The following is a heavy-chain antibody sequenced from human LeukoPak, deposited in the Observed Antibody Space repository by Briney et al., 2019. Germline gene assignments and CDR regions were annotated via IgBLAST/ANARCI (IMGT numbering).Heavy chain of an antibody. CDR1: GGSFSGYY. J-gene: IGHJ6*04. CDR2: INHSGST. D-gene: IGHD5-12*01. CDR3: ARGRRYSGYGV. Sequence: SETLSLTCAVYGGSFSGYYWSWIRQPPGKGLEWIGEINHSGSTNYNPSLKSRVTISVDTSKNQFSLKLSSVTAADTAVYYCARGRRYSGYGVWGKGTTVTVSS. V-gene: IGHV4-34*01.